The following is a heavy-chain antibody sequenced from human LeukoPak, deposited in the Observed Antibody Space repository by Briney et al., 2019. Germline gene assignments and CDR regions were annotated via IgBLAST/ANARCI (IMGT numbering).Heavy chain of an antibody. V-gene: IGHV2-5*02. J-gene: IGHJ4*02. D-gene: IGHD2-21*01. CDR3: GHGRKEMAIKIEGAYYFDY. CDR2: IYWDDDK. Sequence: SGPTLVNPTQTLTLTCTFSGFSLDTGGVAVGWVRQSPEKALEWLAIIYWDDDKRYSPSLKIRLSITKDTSKNQVVLTMTNVDPVDTATYSCGHGRKEMAIKIEGAYYFDYWGQGTLVTVSS. CDR1: GFSLDTGGVA.